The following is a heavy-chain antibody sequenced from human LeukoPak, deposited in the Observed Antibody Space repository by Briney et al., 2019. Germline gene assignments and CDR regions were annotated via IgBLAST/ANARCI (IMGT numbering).Heavy chain of an antibody. CDR1: GFAFSSYA. D-gene: IGHD6-13*01. Sequence: GGSLRLSCAASGFAFSSYAMSWVRQAPGKGLEWVSAISGSGGSTYYADSVKGRFTISRDNSKNTLYLQMNSLRAEDTAVYYCAKDLQQLVYYFDYWGQGTLVTVSS. V-gene: IGHV3-23*01. J-gene: IGHJ4*02. CDR3: AKDLQQLVYYFDY. CDR2: ISGSGGST.